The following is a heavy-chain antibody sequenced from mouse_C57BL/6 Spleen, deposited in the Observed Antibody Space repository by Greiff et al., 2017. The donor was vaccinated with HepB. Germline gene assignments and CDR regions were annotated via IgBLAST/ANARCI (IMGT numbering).Heavy chain of an antibody. Sequence: DVQLVESGGGLVKPGGSLKLSCAASGFTFSSYAMSWVRQTPEKRLEWVATISDGGSYTYYPDNVKGRFTISRDNAKNNLYLQMSHLKSEDTAMYYCARERNYGHYFDYWGQGTTLTVSS. CDR1: GFTFSSYA. CDR3: ARERNYGHYFDY. D-gene: IGHD1-1*02. V-gene: IGHV5-4*01. CDR2: ISDGGSYT. J-gene: IGHJ2*01.